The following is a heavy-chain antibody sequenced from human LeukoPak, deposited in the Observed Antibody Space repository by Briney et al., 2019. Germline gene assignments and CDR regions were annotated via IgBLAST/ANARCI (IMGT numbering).Heavy chain of an antibody. Sequence: GASVKLSFKAFGYTFTGYWMHWVRQAPGQGPERVGVISPSGGSTNYAQKFKGRVTLTRDMSTSTDYLELSSLRSEDTAVYYCARHSYDSSDFHYMDVWGKGTTVTISS. V-gene: IGHV1-46*01. J-gene: IGHJ6*03. CDR2: ISPSGGST. D-gene: IGHD3-22*01. CDR3: ARHSYDSSDFHYMDV. CDR1: GYTFTGYW.